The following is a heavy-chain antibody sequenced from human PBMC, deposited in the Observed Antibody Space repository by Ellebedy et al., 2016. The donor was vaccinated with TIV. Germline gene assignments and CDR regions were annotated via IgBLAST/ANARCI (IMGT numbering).Heavy chain of an antibody. J-gene: IGHJ2*01. Sequence: GESLKISCKASGFTVASNYMNWVRQAPGKGLEWVSSISTSSTYIYYADSVKGRFTISRDNAKNSLYLQMNSLRAEDTAVYYCARKVPAPTTVPPNWYFDLWGRGTLVTVSS. CDR3: ARKVPAPTTVPPNWYFDL. CDR1: GFTVASNY. CDR2: ISTSSTYI. V-gene: IGHV3-21*01. D-gene: IGHD4-17*01.